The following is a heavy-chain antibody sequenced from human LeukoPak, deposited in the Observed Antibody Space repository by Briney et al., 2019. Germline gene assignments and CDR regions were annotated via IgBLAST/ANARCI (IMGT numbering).Heavy chain of an antibody. Sequence: GGSLRLSCAASGFTFSSYWMSWVRQAPGKGLEWVANIKQDGSEKYYVDSVKGRFTISRDNAKNSLYLQMNSLRAEDTAVYYCARDGDIVVVPAARPLYYYYYGMDVWGQGTTVTVSS. V-gene: IGHV3-7*01. CDR1: GFTFSSYW. CDR3: ARDGDIVVVPAARPLYYYYYGMDV. D-gene: IGHD2-2*02. J-gene: IGHJ6*02. CDR2: IKQDGSEK.